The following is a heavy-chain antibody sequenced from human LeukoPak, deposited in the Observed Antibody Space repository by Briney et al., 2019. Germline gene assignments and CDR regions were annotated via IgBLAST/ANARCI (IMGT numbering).Heavy chain of an antibody. D-gene: IGHD3-22*01. Sequence: ASVKVSCKASGYTFTSYDINWVRQATGQGLEWMGWMNPNSGNTGYAQKFQGRVTMTRNTSISTAYMELSSLRSEDTAVYYCARTDSSGYYLHYWGQGTLVTVSS. CDR3: ARTDSSGYYLHY. CDR1: GYTFTSYD. J-gene: IGHJ4*02. CDR2: MNPNSGNT. V-gene: IGHV1-8*01.